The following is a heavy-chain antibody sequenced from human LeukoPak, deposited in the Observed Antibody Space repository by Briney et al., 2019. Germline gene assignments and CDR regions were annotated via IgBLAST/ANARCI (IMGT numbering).Heavy chain of an antibody. Sequence: ASVKVSCKASGYTFTSYYMHWVRQAPGQGLEWMGIINPSGGSTRYAQKFQGRVTMTRDTSTSTVYMELSSLRSEDTAVYYCARVWSGYYSDYWGQGTLVTVSS. CDR1: GYTFTSYY. CDR2: INPSGGST. V-gene: IGHV1-46*01. D-gene: IGHD3-3*01. J-gene: IGHJ4*02. CDR3: ARVWSGYYSDY.